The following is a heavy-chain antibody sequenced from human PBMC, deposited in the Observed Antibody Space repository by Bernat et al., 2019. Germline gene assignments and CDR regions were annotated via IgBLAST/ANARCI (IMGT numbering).Heavy chain of an antibody. D-gene: IGHD4-17*01. CDR3: MSDNGESGGLFDP. CDR2: IRSKTNRYAT. Sequence: EVQLVESGGGLVQPGGSLKLSCAASGFTFSGSAMHWVRQASGKGLEWVGRIRSKTNRYATAYAASVKGRFTITRDDSKNTAYLQMNSLKIEEADGYYCMSDNGESGGLFDPWGQGTLVTGSA. CDR1: GFTFSGSA. J-gene: IGHJ5*02. V-gene: IGHV3-73*02.